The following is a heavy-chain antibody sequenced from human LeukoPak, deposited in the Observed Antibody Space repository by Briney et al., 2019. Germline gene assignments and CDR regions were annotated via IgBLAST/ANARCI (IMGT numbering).Heavy chain of an antibody. CDR2: ISFDGSNK. J-gene: IGHJ3*02. CDR3: AKSLVGATGAAFDI. V-gene: IGHV3-30*18. Sequence: AGGSLRLSCAASALTFSNYGMRWVRQAPDKGLEWVAVISFDGSNKYYADSVKGRFTISRDNSKNTLYLQMNSLSAEDTAVYYCAKSLVGATGAAFDIWGQGTMVTVSS. CDR1: ALTFSNYG. D-gene: IGHD1-26*01.